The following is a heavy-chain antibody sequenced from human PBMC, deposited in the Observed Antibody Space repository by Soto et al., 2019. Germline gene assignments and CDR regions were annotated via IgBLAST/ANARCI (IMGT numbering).Heavy chain of an antibody. CDR3: AKDLRDSSGYYYYIDY. CDR1: GFTFSSYG. J-gene: IGHJ4*02. D-gene: IGHD3-22*01. CDR2: ISYSGGST. V-gene: IGHV3-23*01. Sequence: LRLSCAASGFTFSSYGMSWVRQAPGKGLEWVSAISYSGGSTYYADSVKGRFTISRDNFKNTLYLQMNSLRAEDTAVYYCAKDLRDSSGYYYYIDYWGQGTLVTVSS.